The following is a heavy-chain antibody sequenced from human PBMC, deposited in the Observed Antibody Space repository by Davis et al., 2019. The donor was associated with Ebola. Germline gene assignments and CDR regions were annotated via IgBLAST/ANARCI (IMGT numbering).Heavy chain of an antibody. CDR2: IYYSGST. CDR3: ARGRFLEWLSNSNYYYGMDV. J-gene: IGHJ6*04. D-gene: IGHD3-3*01. Sequence: LRLSCTVSGGSISSGGYYWSWIRQHPGKGLEWIGYIYYSGSTYYNPSLKSRVTISVDTSKNQFSLKLSSVTAADTAVYYCARGRFLEWLSNSNYYYGMDVWGKGTTVTVSS. CDR1: GGSISSGGYY. V-gene: IGHV4-31*03.